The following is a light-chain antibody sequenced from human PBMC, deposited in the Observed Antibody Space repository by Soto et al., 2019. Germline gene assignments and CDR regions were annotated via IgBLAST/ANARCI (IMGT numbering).Light chain of an antibody. CDR1: QSISIS. CDR2: XXX. Sequence: DIQMTQSPSSLSASVEDRVIITCRASQSISISLNWYQLKPGKAPXILXXXXXXLKSGVPKRLSGSGSGTDFTLTISSLQPEDFATYYCQQTHTTPEITFGQGTRLEIK. CDR3: QQTHTTPEIT. J-gene: IGKJ5*01. V-gene: IGKV1-39*01.